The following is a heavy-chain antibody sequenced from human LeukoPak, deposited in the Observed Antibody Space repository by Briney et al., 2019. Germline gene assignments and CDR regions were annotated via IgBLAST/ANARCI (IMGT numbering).Heavy chain of an antibody. J-gene: IGHJ3*02. D-gene: IGHD2-21*02. CDR1: GFSFSSYA. CDR3: AKDIVVVTASSNAFDI. CDR2: ISGSGGSA. Sequence: PEGSLRLSCAASGFSFSSYAMSWVRQAPGKGLEWVSAISGSGGSAYYADSVKGRFTISRDNSKNTLYLQMNSLRAEDTAVYYCAKDIVVVTASSNAFDIWGQGTMVTVSS. V-gene: IGHV3-23*01.